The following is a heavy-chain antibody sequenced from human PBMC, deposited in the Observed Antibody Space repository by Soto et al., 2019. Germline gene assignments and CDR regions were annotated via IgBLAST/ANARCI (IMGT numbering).Heavy chain of an antibody. CDR2: ISGSGGST. D-gene: IGHD5-18*01. CDR3: AKHATAMGHFDY. CDR1: GFTVSSYA. J-gene: IGHJ4*02. Sequence: ELQLLESGGGLVQPGGSLRLSCAASGFTVSSYAMSCVRQAPGKGLEWVSAISGSGGSTYYANSVKGRFTISRDNSKTTLYLQMNSLRAEDTAVYYCAKHATAMGHFDYWGQGTLVTVSS. V-gene: IGHV3-23*01.